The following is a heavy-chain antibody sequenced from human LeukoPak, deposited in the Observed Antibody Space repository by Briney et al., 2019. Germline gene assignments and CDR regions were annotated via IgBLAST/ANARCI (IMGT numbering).Heavy chain of an antibody. V-gene: IGHV3-21*04. D-gene: IGHD6-6*01. CDR2: ISSSSSYI. CDR3: AKDGXGPYSSSNHFDY. J-gene: IGHJ4*02. CDR1: GFTFSSYS. Sequence: GGSLRXSCVASGFTFSSYSMNWVRQAPGKGLEWVSIISSSSSYIYYADSVKGRFTISRDTSKDTLYLQMSSLRAEDTALYYCAKDGXGPYSSSNHFDYWGQGTLVTVSS.